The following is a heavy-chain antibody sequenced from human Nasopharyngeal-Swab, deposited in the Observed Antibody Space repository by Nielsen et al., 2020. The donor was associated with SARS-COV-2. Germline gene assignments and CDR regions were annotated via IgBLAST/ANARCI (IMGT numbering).Heavy chain of an antibody. CDR2: ISSSSSYI. CDR1: GCTFSSYS. CDR3: ARVVLDSSGYYYPVNAFDI. V-gene: IGHV3-21*01. J-gene: IGHJ3*02. Sequence: GWSLRLSCAASGCTFSSYSMNWVRQAPGKGLEWVSSISSSSSYIYYADSVKGRFTISRDNAKNSLYLQMNSLRAEDTAVYYCARVVLDSSGYYYPVNAFDIWGQGTMVTVSS. D-gene: IGHD3-22*01.